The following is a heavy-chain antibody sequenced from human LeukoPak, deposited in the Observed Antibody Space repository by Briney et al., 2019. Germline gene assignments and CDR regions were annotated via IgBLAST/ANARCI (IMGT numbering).Heavy chain of an antibody. V-gene: IGHV4-59*01. J-gene: IGHJ3*02. CDR2: IYYSGNT. Sequence: SETLSLTCTVSGGSISGYYLNWIRQPPGKGLEWIGYIYYSGNTNYNPSLKSRVTISVDTSKNQFSLKLTSVTAADTAVYYCARRKWESPAFDIWGQGTTVTVSS. D-gene: IGHD1-26*01. CDR3: ARRKWESPAFDI. CDR1: GGSISGYY.